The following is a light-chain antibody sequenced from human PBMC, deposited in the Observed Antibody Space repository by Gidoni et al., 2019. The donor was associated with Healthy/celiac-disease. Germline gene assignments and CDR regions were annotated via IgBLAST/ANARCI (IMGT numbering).Light chain of an antibody. J-gene: IGLJ1*01. CDR2: EVS. CDR3: SSYTSSSTLEGV. Sequence: QSALTQPASVSGYPGQSITISCTGTSSDVGGYNYVSWYQQHPGKAPKLMIYEVSNRPSGVSNRFSGSKSGNTASLTISGLQAEDEADYYCSSYTSSSTLEGVFGTGTKVTVL. CDR1: SSDVGGYNY. V-gene: IGLV2-14*01.